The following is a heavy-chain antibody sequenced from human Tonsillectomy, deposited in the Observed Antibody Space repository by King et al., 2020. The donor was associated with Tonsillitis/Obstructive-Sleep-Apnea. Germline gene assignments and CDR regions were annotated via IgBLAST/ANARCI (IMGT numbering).Heavy chain of an antibody. Sequence: VQLVESGGGLIQPGGSLRLSCAASGLSVMTNYMTWVRQAPGKGLEWVSVIYAGGSTNYADSVTGRFTISRDYSKNKVDRQMKSLRGEDTAVHYCASGKTLLSTWGQGPLVPVPS. CDR3: ASGKTLLST. CDR2: IYAGGST. J-gene: IGHJ5*02. V-gene: IGHV3-53*01. CDR1: GLSVMTNY. D-gene: IGHD2-21*01.